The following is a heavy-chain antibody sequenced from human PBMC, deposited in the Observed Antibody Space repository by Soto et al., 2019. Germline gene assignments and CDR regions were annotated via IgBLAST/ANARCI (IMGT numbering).Heavy chain of an antibody. CDR2: ISYDGNNQ. CDR1: GFTFSNYA. D-gene: IGHD1-26*01. V-gene: IGHV3-30-3*01. CDR3: ARRGVGATKSGAFDI. J-gene: IGHJ3*02. Sequence: QVQLVESGGGVVQPGRSLRLSCAASGFTFSNYAMHWVRQAPGKGLEWVAVISYDGNNQFHADSVKGRFTLSRDNSKNTLFVQMNSLKPEDTAVYYCARRGVGATKSGAFDIWGQGTMVTVSS.